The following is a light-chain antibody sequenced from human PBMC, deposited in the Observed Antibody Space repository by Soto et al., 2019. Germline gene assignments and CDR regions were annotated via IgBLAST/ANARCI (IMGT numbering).Light chain of an antibody. CDR3: CSFGGSGYV. CDR2: EVT. Sequence: QSVLTQPASVSGSPGQSITISCSGTTSDVGIVSWYQHHPGKAPKLMIHEVTKRPSGVSDRSSGSKSGNSASLTISGLQAEDEADYFCCSFGGSGYVFGTGTKVTVL. V-gene: IGLV2-23*02. CDR1: TSDVGI. J-gene: IGLJ1*01.